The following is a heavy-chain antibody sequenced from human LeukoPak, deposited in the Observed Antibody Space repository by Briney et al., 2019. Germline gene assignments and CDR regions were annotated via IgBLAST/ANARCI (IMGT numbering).Heavy chain of an antibody. V-gene: IGHV1-18*04. Sequence: ASVKVSCKASGYTFTSYYMHWVRQAPGQGLEWMGWTSAYNGNTNYAQKLQGRVTMTTDTSTSTAYMELRSLRSDDTAVYYCARGPYDFWSGYYGHWGQGTLVTVSS. CDR2: TSAYNGNT. D-gene: IGHD3-3*01. CDR3: ARGPYDFWSGYYGH. CDR1: GYTFTSYY. J-gene: IGHJ4*02.